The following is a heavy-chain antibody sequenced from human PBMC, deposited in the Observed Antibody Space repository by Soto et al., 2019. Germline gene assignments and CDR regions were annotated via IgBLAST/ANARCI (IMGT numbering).Heavy chain of an antibody. CDR3: ARGDYYDIHDY. J-gene: IGHJ4*02. CDR1: GYTFTSYA. V-gene: IGHV1-3*01. CDR2: INAGNGNT. D-gene: IGHD3-22*01. Sequence: QVQLVQSGAEVKKPGASVKVSCKASGYTFTSYAMHWVRQAPGQRLEWMGWINAGNGNTKYSQKFQGRVTITRETSASTAYMEVSSLRSEDTSVYYCARGDYYDIHDYWGQGTLVTVSS.